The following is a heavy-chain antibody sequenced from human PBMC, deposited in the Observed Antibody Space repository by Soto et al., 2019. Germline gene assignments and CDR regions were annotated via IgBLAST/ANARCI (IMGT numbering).Heavy chain of an antibody. J-gene: IGHJ3*02. CDR1: GGSFSGYY. CDR2: INHSGST. CDR3: ARARHDAFDI. V-gene: IGHV4-34*01. Sequence: QVQLQQWGAGLLKPSETLSLTCAVYGGSFSGYYWSWIRQPPGKGLEWIGEINHSGSTNYNPSLKGRVTISVDTSKNQFALKLSSVTAADTAVYYCARARHDAFDIWGQGTMVTFSS.